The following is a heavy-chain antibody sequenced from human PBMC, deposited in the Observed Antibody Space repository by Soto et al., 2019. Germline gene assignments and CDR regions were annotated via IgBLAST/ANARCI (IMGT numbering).Heavy chain of an antibody. Sequence: GGSLRLSCAASGFPFSSYVMSWVRQAPGKGLEWVSGISGGGSNTYYADSVKGRFTISRDNSKNTLYLQMNSLRAEDTAVYYCAKDYGEAMVPFDYWGQGTLVTVSS. CDR3: AKDYGEAMVPFDY. CDR1: GFPFSSYV. V-gene: IGHV3-23*01. CDR2: ISGGGSNT. J-gene: IGHJ4*02. D-gene: IGHD5-18*01.